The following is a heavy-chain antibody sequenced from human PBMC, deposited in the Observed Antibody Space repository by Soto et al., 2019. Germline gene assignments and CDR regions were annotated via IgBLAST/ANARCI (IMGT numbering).Heavy chain of an antibody. D-gene: IGHD6-6*01. V-gene: IGHV1-2*02. J-gene: IGHJ4*02. CDR2: INPNSGGT. CDR3: ARDRIMAARGVGY. Sequence: GASVKVSGKASGYTFTGYYMHWVRQAPGQGLEWMGWINPNSGGTNYAQKFQGRVTMTRDTSISTAYMELSRLRSDDTAVYYCARDRIMAARGVGYWGQGTLVTVSS. CDR1: GYTFTGYY.